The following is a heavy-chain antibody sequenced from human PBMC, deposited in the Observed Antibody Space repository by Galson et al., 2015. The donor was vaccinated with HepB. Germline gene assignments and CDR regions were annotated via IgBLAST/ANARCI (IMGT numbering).Heavy chain of an antibody. Sequence: LRLSCAASGFPFSSYAISWVRQAPGQGLEWVSTISGGGDGTYYADSVKGRFTVSRDNAKNTLSLQMNSLRDEDTAVYYCAKSLGTGAARGLDVWGQGTTVTVSS. V-gene: IGHV3-23*01. CDR1: GFPFSSYA. J-gene: IGHJ6*02. CDR3: AKSLGTGAARGLDV. D-gene: IGHD2-8*02. CDR2: ISGGGDGT.